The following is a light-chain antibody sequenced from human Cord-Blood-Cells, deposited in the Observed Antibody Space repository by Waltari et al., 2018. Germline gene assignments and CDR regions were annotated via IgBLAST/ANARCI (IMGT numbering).Light chain of an antibody. CDR2: DVS. Sequence: QSALTQPRPVSGSPGQSVTISCTGTSSDVGGYNHVSWYQQHPGKAPKLMIYDVSKRPSGVPDRFSGSKSGNTASLTISGLQAEDEADYYCCSYAGSYTFVFGTGTKVTVL. CDR3: CSYAGSYTFV. J-gene: IGLJ1*01. CDR1: SSDVGGYNH. V-gene: IGLV2-11*01.